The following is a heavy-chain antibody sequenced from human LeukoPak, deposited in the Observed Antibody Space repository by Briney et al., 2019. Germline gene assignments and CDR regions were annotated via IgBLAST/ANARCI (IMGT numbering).Heavy chain of an antibody. CDR1: GYTLTELS. J-gene: IGHJ3*02. Sequence: GASVNVSCKVSGYTLTELSMHWVRQAPGKGGEWMGGFDPEDGETIYAQKFQGRVTMTEDTSTDTAYMELSSLRSEDTAVYYCATDRAFYGAPADAFDIWGQGTMVTVSS. CDR2: FDPEDGET. D-gene: IGHD4-17*01. V-gene: IGHV1-24*01. CDR3: ATDRAFYGAPADAFDI.